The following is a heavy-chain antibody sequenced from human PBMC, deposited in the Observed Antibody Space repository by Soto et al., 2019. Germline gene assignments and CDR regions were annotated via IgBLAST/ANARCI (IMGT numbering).Heavy chain of an antibody. CDR1: GGSIISYY. CDR2: IYYSGST. Sequence: SETLSLTCTVSGGSIISYYWSWILQPPGKGLEWIGYIYYSGSTNYNPSLKSRVTISVDTSKNQFSLKLSSVTAADTAVYYCARRYGDAFDIWGQGTMVTVSS. D-gene: IGHD4-17*01. CDR3: ARRYGDAFDI. V-gene: IGHV4-59*08. J-gene: IGHJ3*02.